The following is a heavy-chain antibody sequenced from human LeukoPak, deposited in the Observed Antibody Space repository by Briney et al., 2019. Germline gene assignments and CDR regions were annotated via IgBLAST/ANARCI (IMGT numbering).Heavy chain of an antibody. D-gene: IGHD3-9*01. V-gene: IGHV3-23*01. CDR2: ISPSGGIT. CDR1: GFTFSTYG. J-gene: IGHJ4*02. Sequence: GGSLRLSCAASGFTFSTYGMNWVRQAPGKGLEWVSGISPSGGITYYTDSVKGRFTISRDNSKHTVSLQMNSLRAEDTAVYYCARDRGRYFDWLGYFDYWGQGTLVTVSS. CDR3: ARDRGRYFDWLGYFDY.